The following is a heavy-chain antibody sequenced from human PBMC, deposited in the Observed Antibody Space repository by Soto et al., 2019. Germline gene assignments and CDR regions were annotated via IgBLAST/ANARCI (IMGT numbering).Heavy chain of an antibody. Sequence: QFQLVQSGGEVKRPGASVRVSCKASGYTFTSYYVHWVRQVPGQGLEWMGWINPNTGGTNYAQRFEGRVTMTRDTSISTAYMELSRLTSDDTAIYFCARVRPRREFDPWGQGTLVTVSS. CDR1: GYTFTSYY. CDR2: INPNTGGT. J-gene: IGHJ5*02. V-gene: IGHV1-2*02. CDR3: ARVRPRREFDP.